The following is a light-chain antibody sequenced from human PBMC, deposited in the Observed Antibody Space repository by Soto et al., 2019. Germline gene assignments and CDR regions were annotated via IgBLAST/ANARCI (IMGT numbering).Light chain of an antibody. CDR1: QTVSSF. Sequence: VLPPSPATLSLSPGERATLSCRSSQTVSSFLAWYQQRPGQAPRLLIHDASHRAAGIPARFSGSGFGTDFTLTISSLEPEDAAVYYCQQRSNWPPITFGQGTRLEIK. J-gene: IGKJ5*01. V-gene: IGKV3-11*01. CDR2: DAS. CDR3: QQRSNWPPIT.